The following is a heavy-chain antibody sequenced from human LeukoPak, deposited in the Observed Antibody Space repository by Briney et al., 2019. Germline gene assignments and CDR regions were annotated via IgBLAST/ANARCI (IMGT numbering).Heavy chain of an antibody. CDR1: GFTFSSYA. Sequence: AGGSLRRSCAASGFTFSSYAMSWVRQAPGKGLEWVSAISGSGGSTYYADSVKGRLTISRDNSKNTLYLQMNSLRAEDTAVYYCAREVVRGVTLTYFDYWGQGTLVTVSS. CDR3: AREVVRGVTLTYFDY. V-gene: IGHV3-23*01. CDR2: ISGSGGST. D-gene: IGHD3-10*01. J-gene: IGHJ4*02.